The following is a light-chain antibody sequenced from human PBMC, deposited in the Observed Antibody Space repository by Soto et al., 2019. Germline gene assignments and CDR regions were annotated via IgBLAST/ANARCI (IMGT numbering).Light chain of an antibody. CDR3: QQANSFPLT. Sequence: DIQMTQSPSSVSASGGDRVSITCRASQGISNWLAWYQQKPGRAPKLLIYTGSSLQSGVPSRFSGTGSGTAFTLPISSLQPEDVATYYCQQANSFPLTFGGGTKVEIK. CDR1: QGISNW. CDR2: TGS. V-gene: IGKV1-12*01. J-gene: IGKJ4*01.